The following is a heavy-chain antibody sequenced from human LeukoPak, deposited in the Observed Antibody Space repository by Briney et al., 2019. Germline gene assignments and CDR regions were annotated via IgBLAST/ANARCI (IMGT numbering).Heavy chain of an antibody. CDR1: GGSITISSYS. V-gene: IGHV4-39*07. J-gene: IGHJ6*03. CDR2: IYYSGST. Sequence: SETLSLTCTVSGGSITISSYSWGWIRQPPGKGLEWIGSIYYSGSTNYNPSLKSRVTISVDTSKNQFSLKLSSVTAADTAVYYCARGMGGSGSYYNSLPYYYYMDVWGKGTTVTISS. CDR3: ARGMGGSGSYYNSLPYYYYMDV. D-gene: IGHD3-10*01.